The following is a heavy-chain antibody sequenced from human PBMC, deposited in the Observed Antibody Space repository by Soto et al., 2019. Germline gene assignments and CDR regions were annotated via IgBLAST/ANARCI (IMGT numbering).Heavy chain of an antibody. CDR1: GYTFTSYG. CDR3: ASDIRPWEYSSSPTAVYYYGMDV. J-gene: IGHJ6*02. D-gene: IGHD6-6*01. V-gene: IGHV1-18*01. Sequence: ASVKVSCKASGYTFTSYGISWVRQAPGQGLEWMGWISAYNGNTNYAQKLQGRVTMTTDTSTSTAYMELRSLRSDDTAVYYCASDIRPWEYSSSPTAVYYYGMDVWGQGTTVTVSS. CDR2: ISAYNGNT.